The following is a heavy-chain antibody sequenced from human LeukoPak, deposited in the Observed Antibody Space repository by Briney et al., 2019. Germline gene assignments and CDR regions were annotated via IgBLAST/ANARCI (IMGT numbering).Heavy chain of an antibody. J-gene: IGHJ4*02. D-gene: IGHD7-27*01. V-gene: IGHV4-38-2*02. CDR2: INHSGST. Sequence: SETLSLTCTVSGYSISSGYYWNWIRQPPGKGLEWIGEINHSGSTNYNPSLKSRVTISVDTSKNQFSLKLSSVTAADTAVYYCARRQLGRGPLGNWGQGTLVTVSS. CDR1: GYSISSGYY. CDR3: ARRQLGRGPLGN.